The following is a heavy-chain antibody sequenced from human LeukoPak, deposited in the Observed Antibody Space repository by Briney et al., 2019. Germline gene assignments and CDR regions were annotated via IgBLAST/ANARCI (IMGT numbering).Heavy chain of an antibody. J-gene: IGHJ4*02. D-gene: IGHD6-19*01. V-gene: IGHV1-3*01. CDR2: INAGNGNT. CDR3: ARLYSSGWPFDY. CDR1: GYTFTSYA. Sequence: ASVKVSCKASGYTFTSYAMHWVRQAPGQRLEWMGWINAGNGNTKYSQKFQGRVTITRDTSASTAYMELGSLRSEDTAVYYCARLYSSGWPFDYWGQGTLVTVSS.